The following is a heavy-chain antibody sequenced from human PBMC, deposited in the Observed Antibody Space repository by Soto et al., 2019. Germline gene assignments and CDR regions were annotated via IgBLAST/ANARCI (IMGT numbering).Heavy chain of an antibody. D-gene: IGHD3-16*01. CDR1: GGFVSSRAYY. V-gene: IGHV4-39*01. J-gene: IGHJ3*02. Sequence: QLQLQESGPGLLKTSETLSLTCSVSGGFVSSRAYYWAWIRQPPGKGLEWIGNIFHSGETYYNPSLKSRVILAVDMSTNQFSLRLTSVNAADTAVYFCARRGKGYAFDIWGQGTMITVSS. CDR2: IFHSGET. CDR3: ARRGKGYAFDI.